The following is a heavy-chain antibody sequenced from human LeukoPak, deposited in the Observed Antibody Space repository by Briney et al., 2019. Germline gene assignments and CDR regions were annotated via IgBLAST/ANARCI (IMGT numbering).Heavy chain of an antibody. CDR3: AKAGGSSSPYYFDY. CDR2: IWYDENNQ. J-gene: IGHJ4*02. D-gene: IGHD6-6*01. Sequence: PGRSLRLSCAASGFTFSSYGMHWVRQAPGKGLEWVAVIWYDENNQYYADSVKGRFTISRDISKNTLFMQMSSLKAEDTAVYFCAKAGGSSSPYYFDYWGQGTLVTVSS. V-gene: IGHV3-33*06. CDR1: GFTFSSYG.